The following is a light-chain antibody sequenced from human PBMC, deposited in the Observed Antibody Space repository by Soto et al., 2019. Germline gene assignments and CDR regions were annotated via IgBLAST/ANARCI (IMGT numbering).Light chain of an antibody. CDR3: QQYNKWPRT. J-gene: IGKJ1*01. Sequence: IELPQSPATKSVPLLEIDTLSYRASQSVSSHLAWYQQKPGQAPRLLIHDATTRATGITARFSGSGSGTEFTLTISSLQSEDFAVYYCQQYNKWPRTCGQGTKVDI. CDR2: DAT. CDR1: QSVSSH. V-gene: IGKV3-15*01.